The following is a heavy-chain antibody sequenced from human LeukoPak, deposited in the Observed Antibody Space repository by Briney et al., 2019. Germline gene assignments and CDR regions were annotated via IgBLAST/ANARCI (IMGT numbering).Heavy chain of an antibody. CDR1: EITFSNYA. CDR2: IGRSGSPT. J-gene: IGHJ6*02. V-gene: IGHV3-23*01. D-gene: IGHD3-16*01. Sequence: GGSLRLSCAASEITFSNYAISWVRQAPGKGLEWVAAIGRSGSPTYYADSVKGRFTISRDNSKNTLYLQMNSLRAEDTAVYYCARDMTYYYGMDVWGQGTTVTVSS. CDR3: ARDMTYYYGMDV.